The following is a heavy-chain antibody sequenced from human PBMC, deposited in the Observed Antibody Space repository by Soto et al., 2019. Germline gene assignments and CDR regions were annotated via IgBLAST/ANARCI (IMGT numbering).Heavy chain of an antibody. V-gene: IGHV3-23*01. Sequence: PGGCMGLSCAASGVSLRSSAVGWVRQAPGKGLEWVSAISGSGGSTYYADSVKGRFTISRDNSKNTLYLQMNSLRAEDTAVYYCAYSSGWFPDYWGQGTLVTVSS. CDR3: AYSSGWFPDY. CDR1: GVSLRSSA. J-gene: IGHJ4*02. D-gene: IGHD6-19*01. CDR2: ISGSGGST.